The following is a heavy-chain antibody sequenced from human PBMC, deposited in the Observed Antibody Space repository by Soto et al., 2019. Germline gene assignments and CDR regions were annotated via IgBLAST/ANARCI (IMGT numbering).Heavy chain of an antibody. Sequence: GGSLRLSCAASGFTFSSYDMHWVRQATGKGLEWVSAIGTAGDTYYPGSVKGRFTISRENAKNSLYLQMNSLRAGDTAVYYCARDRASSTFYYMDVWGKGTTVTVSS. D-gene: IGHD2-2*01. CDR3: ARDRASSTFYYMDV. CDR1: GFTFSSYD. J-gene: IGHJ6*03. V-gene: IGHV3-13*01. CDR2: IGTAGDT.